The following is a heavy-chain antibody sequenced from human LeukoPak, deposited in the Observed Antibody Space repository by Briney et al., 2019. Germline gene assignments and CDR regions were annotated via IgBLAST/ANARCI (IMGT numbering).Heavy chain of an antibody. CDR3: ARSGITIFGVVILY. CDR1: GFTFSSYA. V-gene: IGHV3-30-3*01. J-gene: IGHJ4*02. Sequence: GGSLGLSCAASGFTFSSYAMHWVRQAPGKGLEWVAVISYDGSNKYYADSVKGRFTISRDNSKNTLYLQMNSLRAEDTAVYYCARSGITIFGVVILYWGQGTLVTVSS. CDR2: ISYDGSNK. D-gene: IGHD3-3*01.